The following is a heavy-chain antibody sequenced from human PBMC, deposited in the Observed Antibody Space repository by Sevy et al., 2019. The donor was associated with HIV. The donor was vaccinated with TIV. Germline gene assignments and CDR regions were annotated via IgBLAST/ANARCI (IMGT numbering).Heavy chain of an antibody. J-gene: IGHJ4*02. CDR1: GYSFTTYW. CDR2: IYPGDSDT. D-gene: IGHD2-2*01. CDR3: ARRLGTSGLDY. Sequence: GESLKISCKGSGYSFTTYWIAWVCQMPGKGLECLGVIYPGDSDTTYSPSFQGQVTISADKSINTAYLQWTSLKASDTAIYYCARRLGTSGLDYWGQGTLVTVSS. V-gene: IGHV5-51*01.